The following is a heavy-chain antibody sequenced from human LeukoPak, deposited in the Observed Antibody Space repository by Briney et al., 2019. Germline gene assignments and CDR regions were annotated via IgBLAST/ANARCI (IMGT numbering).Heavy chain of an antibody. D-gene: IGHD1-26*01. CDR1: GFTFSSYG. Sequence: PGRSLRLSRAASGFTFSSYGTHWVRQAPGKGLEWVAVISYDGRKEYSADSGKGRFTISRDNSKNPLCLQVNSLRAEDTAVYYCARDLVVGADYDYYYGMDVWGQGTTVTVSS. V-gene: IGHV3-30*03. CDR2: ISYDGRKE. J-gene: IGHJ6*02. CDR3: ARDLVVGADYDYYYGMDV.